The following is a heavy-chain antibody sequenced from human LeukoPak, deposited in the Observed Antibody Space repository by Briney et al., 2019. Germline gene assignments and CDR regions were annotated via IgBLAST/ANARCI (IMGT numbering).Heavy chain of an antibody. CDR2: ISWNSGSI. CDR1: GFTFDDYA. J-gene: IGHJ6*02. V-gene: IGHV3-9*01. D-gene: IGHD6-19*01. CDR3: AKEAGTGAYYYYGMDV. Sequence: GRSLRLSCAASGFTFDDYAMHWVRQAPGKGLEWVSGISWNSGSIGYADSVKGRFTISRDNAKNSLYLQMNSLRAEDTALYYCAKEAGTGAYYYYGMDVWGQGTTVTVSS.